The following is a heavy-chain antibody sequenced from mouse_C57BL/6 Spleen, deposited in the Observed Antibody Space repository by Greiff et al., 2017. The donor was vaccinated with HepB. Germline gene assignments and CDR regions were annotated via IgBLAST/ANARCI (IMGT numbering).Heavy chain of an antibody. D-gene: IGHD3-2*01. Sequence: QVQLKQPGAELVMPGASVKLSCKASGYTFTSYWMHWVKQRPGQGLEWIGEIDPSDSYTNYNQKFKGKSTLTVDKSSSTAYMQLSSLTSEDSAVYYCATGGQLGYFDYWGQGTTLTVSS. CDR3: ATGGQLGYFDY. CDR1: GYTFTSYW. V-gene: IGHV1-69*01. J-gene: IGHJ2*01. CDR2: IDPSDSYT.